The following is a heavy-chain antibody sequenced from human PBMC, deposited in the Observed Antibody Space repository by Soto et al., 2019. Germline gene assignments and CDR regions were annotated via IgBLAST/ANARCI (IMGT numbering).Heavy chain of an antibody. D-gene: IGHD2-15*01. CDR1: GVSLSTSGEG. Sequence: QITLRESGPTLVQPTQTLTLTCTLSGVSLSTSGEGVGWIRQPPGKALEWLALIYWDDDKRFSPSLKSRLAIIRDISKNQVVMTMTDMAPEDTAIYYCAHRQRTVVVGAPFDLWGQGSQVTVSS. CDR3: AHRQRTVVVGAPFDL. V-gene: IGHV2-5*02. J-gene: IGHJ4*02. CDR2: IYWDDDK.